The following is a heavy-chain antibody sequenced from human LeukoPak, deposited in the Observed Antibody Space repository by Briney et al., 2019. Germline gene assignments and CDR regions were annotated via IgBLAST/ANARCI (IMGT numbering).Heavy chain of an antibody. J-gene: IGHJ4*02. CDR3: ARGGSYWDS. CDR2: IYFSGRT. V-gene: IGHV4-39*07. Sequence: PSETLSLTCTVSGGSIRITSYYWGWIRQSPGREPEWIGSIYFSGRTHYNPSLESRVTISVDTSNNQFSLRLNSVTAADTAVYYCARGGSYWDSWGQGTLDTVSS. D-gene: IGHD3-10*01. CDR1: GGSIRITSYY.